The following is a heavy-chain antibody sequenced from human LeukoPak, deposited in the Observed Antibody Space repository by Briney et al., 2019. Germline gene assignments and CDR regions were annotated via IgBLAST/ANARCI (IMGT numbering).Heavy chain of an antibody. J-gene: IGHJ4*02. V-gene: IGHV4-30-2*01. CDR1: GGSISSGGYY. CDR2: IYHSGST. Sequence: SQTLSLTCTVSGGSISSGGYYWSWIRQPPGKGLEWIGYIYHSGSTYYNPSLKSRVTISVDRSKNQFSLKLSAVTAADTAVYYCARGDYYGSGSYSSLNDWGQGALVTVCS. D-gene: IGHD3-10*01. CDR3: ARGDYYGSGSYSSLND.